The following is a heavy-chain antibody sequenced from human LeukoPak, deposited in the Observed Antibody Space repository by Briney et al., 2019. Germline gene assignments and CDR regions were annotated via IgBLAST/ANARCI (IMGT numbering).Heavy chain of an antibody. CDR1: GFAFSSYW. Sequence: GGSLRLSCVASGFAFSSYWMNWVRQAPGKGLEWVANIKQDGSEKYYVDSVKGRFTISRDNAKNSLYLQTNSLRAEDTAVYYCARGVIEDYGDKGIRYWGQGTLVTVSS. CDR2: IKQDGSEK. D-gene: IGHD4-17*01. CDR3: ARGVIEDYGDKGIRY. J-gene: IGHJ4*02. V-gene: IGHV3-7*01.